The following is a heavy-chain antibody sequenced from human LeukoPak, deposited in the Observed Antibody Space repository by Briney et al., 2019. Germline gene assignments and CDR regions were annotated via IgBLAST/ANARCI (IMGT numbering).Heavy chain of an antibody. CDR2: IYYSGST. V-gene: IGHV4-59*12. D-gene: IGHD3-10*01. CDR1: GGSISSYY. CDR3: ARDEARGGFDP. J-gene: IGHJ5*02. Sequence: KPSETLSLTCTVSGGSISSYYWSWIRQPPGKGLEWIGYIYYSGSTNYNPSLKSRVTISVDTSKNQFSLKLSSVTAADTAVYYCARDEARGGFDPWGQGTLVTVSS.